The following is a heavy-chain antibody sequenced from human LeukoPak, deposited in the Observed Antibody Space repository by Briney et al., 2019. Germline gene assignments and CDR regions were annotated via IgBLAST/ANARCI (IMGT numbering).Heavy chain of an antibody. Sequence: ASVQVSCKASGYTFTGYYMHWVRQAPGQGLEWMGWINPNSGGTNYAQKFQGRVTMTRDTSISTAYMELSRLRSDDTAVYYCARSTSSPTYYYYMDVWGKGTTVTVSS. CDR1: GYTFTGYY. CDR3: ARSTSSPTYYYYMDV. CDR2: INPNSGGT. V-gene: IGHV1-2*02. J-gene: IGHJ6*03.